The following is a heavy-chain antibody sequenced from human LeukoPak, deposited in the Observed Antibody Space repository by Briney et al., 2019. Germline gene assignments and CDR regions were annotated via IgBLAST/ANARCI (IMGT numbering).Heavy chain of an antibody. V-gene: IGHV3-48*01. CDR1: GFTFSSYS. CDR3: ARSSGYPYFDY. CDR2: IGGSSSPI. Sequence: GGSLRLSCAASGFTFSSYSMSWVRQAPGNGLEWVSYIGGSSSPIYYADSVKGRFTISRDNAKNSLFLQMSSLRVEDTAVYYCARSSGYPYFDYWGQGTLVTVSS. D-gene: IGHD3-22*01. J-gene: IGHJ4*02.